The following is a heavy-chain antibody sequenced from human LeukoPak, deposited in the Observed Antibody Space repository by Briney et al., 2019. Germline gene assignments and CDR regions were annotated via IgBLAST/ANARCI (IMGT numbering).Heavy chain of an antibody. CDR2: IYPGDSDT. Sequence: GESLKISCKGSGYRFTSYWIGWVRQMPGKGLEWMGIIYPGDSDTRYSPSFQGQVTISADKSISTAYLQWSSLKAWDTAMYYCARRPYYYDSSGYYFDYWGQGTLVTVSS. V-gene: IGHV5-51*01. J-gene: IGHJ4*02. D-gene: IGHD3-22*01. CDR1: GYRFTSYW. CDR3: ARRPYYYDSSGYYFDY.